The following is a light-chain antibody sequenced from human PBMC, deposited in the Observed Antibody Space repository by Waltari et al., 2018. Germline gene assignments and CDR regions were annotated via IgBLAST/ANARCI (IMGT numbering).Light chain of an antibody. Sequence: QSALTQPASVSGSPGQSITISCTGTRSDVGGYNYVSWYQQHPGKAPKLMIYDVSNRPSGVSNRFSGSKSGNTASLTISGLQAEDEADYYCSSYTSSSTFFGTGTKVTVL. CDR3: SSYTSSSTF. CDR2: DVS. V-gene: IGLV2-14*03. J-gene: IGLJ1*01. CDR1: RSDVGGYNY.